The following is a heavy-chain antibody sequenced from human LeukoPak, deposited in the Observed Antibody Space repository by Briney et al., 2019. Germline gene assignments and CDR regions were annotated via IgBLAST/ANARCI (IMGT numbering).Heavy chain of an antibody. D-gene: IGHD3-3*01. V-gene: IGHV4-39*07. CDR1: GGSISSSSYY. J-gene: IGHJ5*02. CDR2: IYYSGST. Sequence: SETLSLTCTVSGGSISSSSYYWGWIRQPPGKGLEWIGSIYYSGSTYYNPSLKSRVTISVDTSKNQFSLKLSSVTAADTAVYYCARGTTYYDFWSGYYTGNWFDPWGQGTLVTVSS. CDR3: ARGTTYYDFWSGYYTGNWFDP.